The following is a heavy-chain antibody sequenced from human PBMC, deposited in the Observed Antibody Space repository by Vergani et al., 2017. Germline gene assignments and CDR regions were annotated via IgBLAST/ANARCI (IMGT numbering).Heavy chain of an antibody. J-gene: IGHJ4*02. V-gene: IGHV1-69*08. CDR3: AREKEAGGSYF. CDR2: IRPYTGHT. Sequence: QVQLVQSGAEVKKPGSSVKVSCKASGATFRSNTISWVRQVPGQGLEWMGRIRPYTGHTIYAQKFQGRVTITADKSTSTAYMELSSLRSEDTAVYYCAREKEAGGSYFWGQGTLVTVSS. CDR1: GATFRSNT. D-gene: IGHD1-26*01.